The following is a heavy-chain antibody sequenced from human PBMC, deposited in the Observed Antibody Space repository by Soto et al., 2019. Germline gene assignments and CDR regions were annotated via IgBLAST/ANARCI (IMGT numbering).Heavy chain of an antibody. CDR3: AKTERYCSSTSCPSDY. Sequence: PAGSLRLSCAASGFTFSSYGMHWVRQAPGKGLEWVAVISYDGSNKYYADSVKGRFTISRDNSKNTLYLQMNSLRAEDTAVYYCAKTERYCSSTSCPSDYWGQGTLVTVSS. J-gene: IGHJ4*02. CDR1: GFTFSSYG. CDR2: ISYDGSNK. D-gene: IGHD2-2*01. V-gene: IGHV3-30*18.